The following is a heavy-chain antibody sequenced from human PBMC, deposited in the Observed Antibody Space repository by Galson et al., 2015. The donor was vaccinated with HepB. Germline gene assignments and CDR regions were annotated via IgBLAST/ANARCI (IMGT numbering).Heavy chain of an antibody. D-gene: IGHD6-13*01. CDR3: ATLPRAAAGSEADY. CDR1: GGTFSSYA. Sequence: SVKVSCKASGGTFSSYAISWVRQAPGQGLEWMGGIIPIFGTANYAQKFQGRVTITADESTSTAYMELSSLRSEDTAVYYCATLPRAAAGSEADYWGQGTLVTASS. CDR2: IIPIFGTA. V-gene: IGHV1-69*13. J-gene: IGHJ4*02.